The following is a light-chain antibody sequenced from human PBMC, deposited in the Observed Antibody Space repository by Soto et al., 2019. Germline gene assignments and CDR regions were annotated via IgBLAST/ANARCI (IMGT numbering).Light chain of an antibody. V-gene: IGLV1-40*01. CDR2: GTN. J-gene: IGLJ1*01. CDR3: QSYDSSMSGYV. CDR1: SANLGAPYD. Sequence: QSVLTQPPSVSGAPGGTVIISCSGSSANLGAPYDVNWFRQLPGTVPRLLSYGTNNRPSRLPDPFSGSKSGTSASLAITCLHAEDEADYYCQSYDSSMSGYVFGTGTKVTVL.